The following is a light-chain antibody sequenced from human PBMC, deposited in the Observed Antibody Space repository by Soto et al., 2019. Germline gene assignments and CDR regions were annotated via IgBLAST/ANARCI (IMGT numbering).Light chain of an antibody. CDR2: RAS. CDR1: QSISSW. CDR3: QQYNSYLIT. V-gene: IGKV1-5*03. J-gene: IGKJ5*01. Sequence: DIQMTPSPSTLSASVGDRVTITCRASQSISSWLAWYQQKPGKAPKLLIYRASSVESGVPSRFSGSGSGTECTLTISSLQPDDFATYYCQQYNSYLITVGQGTRLEIK.